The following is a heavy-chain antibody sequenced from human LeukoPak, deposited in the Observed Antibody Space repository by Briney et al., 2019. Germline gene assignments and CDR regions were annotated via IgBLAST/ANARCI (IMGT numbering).Heavy chain of an antibody. J-gene: IGHJ4*02. CDR3: ARSYCSSTNCYGLDYFDY. V-gene: IGHV3-7*01. CDR1: GFTFSSYW. CDR2: IKQDGSEK. Sequence: AGGSLRLSCAASGFTFSSYWMSWVRQAPGKGLEWVASIKQDGSEKYCVDSVKGRFTISRDNANNSLYLQMNSLRADDTAVYYCARSYCSSTNCYGLDYFDYWGQGTLVTVSS. D-gene: IGHD2-2*01.